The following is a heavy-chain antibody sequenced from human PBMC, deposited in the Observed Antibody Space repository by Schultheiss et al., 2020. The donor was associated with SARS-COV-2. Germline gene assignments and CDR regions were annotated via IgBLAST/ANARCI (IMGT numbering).Heavy chain of an antibody. CDR2: ISDSDGSV. Sequence: GGSLRLSCAASGFSFSAYEMNWVRQAPGKGLEWVSYISDSDGSVYYADSVKGRFTISRDNAKNSLYLQMNSLRAEDTAVYYCARAPSYYYYGMDVWGQGTTVTVSS. CDR3: ARAPSYYYYGMDV. CDR1: GFSFSAYE. J-gene: IGHJ6*02. V-gene: IGHV3-48*03.